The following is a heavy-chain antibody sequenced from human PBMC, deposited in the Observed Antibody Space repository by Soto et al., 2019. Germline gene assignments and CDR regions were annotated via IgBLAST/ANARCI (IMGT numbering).Heavy chain of an antibody. Sequence: DVQLLESGGDLVQPGGSRRLSCAASGFTFSSYAMSWVRQAPGKGLEWVSSISGGSGATYYTSSVRGRFTVSRDNSKNTLYLQMNSLRAEDTAIYFCAKDLGHDSGTSYSDALDVWGQGTMVTVSS. V-gene: IGHV3-23*01. J-gene: IGHJ3*01. CDR1: GFTFSSYA. CDR3: AKDLGHDSGTSYSDALDV. CDR2: ISGGSGAT. D-gene: IGHD3-22*01.